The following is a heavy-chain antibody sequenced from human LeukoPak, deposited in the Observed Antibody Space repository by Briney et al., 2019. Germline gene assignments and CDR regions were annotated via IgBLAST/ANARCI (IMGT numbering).Heavy chain of an antibody. CDR1: GGTFCIYA. V-gene: IGHV1-69*13. CDR2: ILPSFGAT. J-gene: IGHJ6*02. D-gene: IGHD3-10*01. Sequence: SVKVSFKASGGTFCIYAISWVRQAPGQGLEGMGGILPSFGATKYSQKFQDRVTITADVNTTTVYMDLTSLSSEDTALYYCARPLNTMVRGITTATDFFSYAMDVWGQGTAVTVSS. CDR3: ARPLNTMVRGITTATDFFSYAMDV.